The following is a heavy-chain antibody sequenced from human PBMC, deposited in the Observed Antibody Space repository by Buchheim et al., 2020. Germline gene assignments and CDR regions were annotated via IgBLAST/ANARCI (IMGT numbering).Heavy chain of an antibody. CDR1: GGSISSYY. CDR3: ARGGVSGSYHTCYYYYGMDV. Sequence: QVQLQESGPGLVKPSETLSLTCTVSGGSISSYYWSWIRQPPGKGLEWIGYIYYSGSTNYNPSLKSRVTISVDTSKNQFSLKLSSVTAADTAVYYCARGGVSGSYHTCYYYYGMDVWGQGTT. CDR2: IYYSGST. V-gene: IGHV4-59*01. J-gene: IGHJ6*02. D-gene: IGHD1-26*01.